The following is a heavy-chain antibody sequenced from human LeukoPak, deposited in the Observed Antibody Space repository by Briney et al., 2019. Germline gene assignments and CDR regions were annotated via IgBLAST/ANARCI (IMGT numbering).Heavy chain of an antibody. Sequence: SETLSLTCTVSGGSISSSSYYWGWIRQPPGKGLEWIGSIYYSGSTYYNPSLKSRVTISVDTSKNQFSPKLSSVTAADTAVYYCASIIVVVVAATPDAFDIWGQGTMVTVSS. J-gene: IGHJ3*02. CDR1: GGSISSSSYY. D-gene: IGHD2-15*01. CDR3: ASIIVVVVAATPDAFDI. V-gene: IGHV4-39*01. CDR2: IYYSGST.